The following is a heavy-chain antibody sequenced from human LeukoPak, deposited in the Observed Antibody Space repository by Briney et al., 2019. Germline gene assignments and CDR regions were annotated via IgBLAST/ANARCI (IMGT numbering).Heavy chain of an antibody. Sequence: SETLSLTCAVSGGSISSSNWWSWVRQPPGKGLEWIGEIYHSGSTNYNPSLKSRVTISVDKSKNQFSLKLSSVTAADTAVYYCARVRYSGYDFPYYYYYYMDVWGKGTTVTISS. CDR3: ARVRYSGYDFPYYYYYYMDV. D-gene: IGHD5-12*01. CDR2: IYHSGST. V-gene: IGHV4-4*02. CDR1: GGSISSSNW. J-gene: IGHJ6*03.